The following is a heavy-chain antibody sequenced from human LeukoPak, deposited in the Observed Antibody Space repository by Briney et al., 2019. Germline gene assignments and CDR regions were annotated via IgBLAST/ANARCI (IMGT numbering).Heavy chain of an antibody. D-gene: IGHD2-2*01. CDR3: ARGQYHLMYWYFDL. CDR1: GGSISSYY. V-gene: IGHV4-4*07. J-gene: IGHJ2*01. Sequence: SETLSLTCTVSGGSISSYYWSWIRQPAGKGLEWIGRIYSSGSTNYNPSLKSRVTMSVDTSKNQFSLKLSSVTAADTAVYYCARGQYHLMYWYFDLWGRGTLVTVSS. CDR2: IYSSGST.